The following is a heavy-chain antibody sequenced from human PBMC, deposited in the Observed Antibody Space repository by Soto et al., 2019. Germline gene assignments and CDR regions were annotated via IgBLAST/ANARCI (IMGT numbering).Heavy chain of an antibody. Sequence: GGSLRLCCAASGFTFSSYAMSWVRQAPGKGLEWVSAISGSGGSTYYADSVKGRFTISRDNSKNTLYLQMNSLRAEDTAVYYCAYCSGGSRYPGNMYFDYWGQGTLVTVSS. CDR2: ISGSGGST. J-gene: IGHJ4*02. V-gene: IGHV3-23*01. CDR1: GFTFSSYA. D-gene: IGHD2-15*01. CDR3: AYCSGGSRYPGNMYFDY.